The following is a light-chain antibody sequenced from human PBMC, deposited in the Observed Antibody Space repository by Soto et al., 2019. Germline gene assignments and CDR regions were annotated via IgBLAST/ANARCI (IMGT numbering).Light chain of an antibody. Sequence: QSALTQPASVSGSPGQSITLSCTGTSSDIGGYNYVSWYQQHPGEAPKLMIFEVNNRPSGVSHRFSGSKSGNTASLTISGLQAEDEADYYCSSYTISSTSVFGGGTKVTVL. J-gene: IGLJ1*01. CDR3: SSYTISSTSV. CDR2: EVN. V-gene: IGLV2-14*01. CDR1: SSDIGGYNY.